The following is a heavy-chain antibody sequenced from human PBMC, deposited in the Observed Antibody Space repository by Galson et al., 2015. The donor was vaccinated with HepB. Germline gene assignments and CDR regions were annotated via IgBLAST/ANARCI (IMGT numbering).Heavy chain of an antibody. J-gene: IGHJ6*02. CDR3: SRDSIAAVFDTTTPGYYYGLAV. CDR2: IISFFGTP. Sequence: SVKVSCKASGGTFSSFSISWVRQAPGQGLEWMGTIISFFGTPNYAQKFQDRVTISADQYTSTAYMELMSLTSEDTAVYYCSRDSIAAVFDTTTPGYYYGLAVWGQGTKVTVSS. V-gene: IGHV1-69*13. D-gene: IGHD1-26*01. CDR1: GGTFSSFS.